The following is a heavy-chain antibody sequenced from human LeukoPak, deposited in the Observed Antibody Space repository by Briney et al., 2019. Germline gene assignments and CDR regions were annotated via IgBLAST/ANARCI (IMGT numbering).Heavy chain of an antibody. D-gene: IGHD5-18*01. V-gene: IGHV3-23*01. CDR3: DKHRGFSYGSNYDMHV. J-gene: IGHJ6*03. CDR1: GLTFSSYG. CDR2: ISGSSGNT. Sequence: GGSLRLSCAASGLTFSSYGLSWVRQAPGKGLEWVSCISGSSGNTYHADSVKGRLTISRDNSKNKLYLQMNSLRAEDTAVYYCDKHRGFSYGSNYDMHVWGKGTTITVSS.